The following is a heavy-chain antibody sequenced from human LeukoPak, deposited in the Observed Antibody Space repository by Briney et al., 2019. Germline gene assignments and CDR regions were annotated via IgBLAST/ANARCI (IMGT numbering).Heavy chain of an antibody. Sequence: SETLSLTCTVSGGSISSYYWSWIRQPPGKGLEWIGYIYYSGSTNYNPSLKSRVTISVDTSKNQFSLKLSSVTAADTAVYYCAVGYCSSTSCYREFDPWGQETLVTVSS. CDR3: AVGYCSSTSCYREFDP. CDR2: IYYSGST. J-gene: IGHJ5*02. V-gene: IGHV4-59*01. D-gene: IGHD2-2*01. CDR1: GGSISSYY.